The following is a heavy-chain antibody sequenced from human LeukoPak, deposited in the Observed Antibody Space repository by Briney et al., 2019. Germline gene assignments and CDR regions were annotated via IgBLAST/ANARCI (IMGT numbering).Heavy chain of an antibody. CDR3: ARRGWRGRYFDWLLPHFDY. V-gene: IGHV4-34*01. CDR1: GGSFSGYY. D-gene: IGHD3-9*01. CDR2: INHSGST. J-gene: IGHJ4*02. Sequence: PSETLSLTCAVYGGSFSGYYWSWIRQPPGKGLEWIGEINHSGSTNYNPSLKSRVTISVDTSKYQFSLKLSSVTAADTAVYCCARRGWRGRYFDWLLPHFDYWGQGTLVTVSS.